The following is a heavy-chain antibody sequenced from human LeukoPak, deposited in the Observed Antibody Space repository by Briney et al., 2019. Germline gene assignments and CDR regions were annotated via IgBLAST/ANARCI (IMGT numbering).Heavy chain of an antibody. CDR2: IIPIFGIA. D-gene: IGHD2-15*01. CDR1: GGTFSSYA. CDR3: ARTYCSGGSCYDLPYYYYYGMDV. Sequence: SEKVSCKASGGTFSSYAISWVRQAPGQGLEWMGRIIPIFGIANYAQKFQGRVTITADKSTSTAYMELSSLRSEDTAVYYCARTYCSGGSCYDLPYYYYYGMDVWGQGTTVTVSS. J-gene: IGHJ6*02. V-gene: IGHV1-69*04.